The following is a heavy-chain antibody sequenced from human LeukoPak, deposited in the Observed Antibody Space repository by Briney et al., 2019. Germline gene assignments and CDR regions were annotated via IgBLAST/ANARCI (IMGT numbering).Heavy chain of an antibody. Sequence: PGGSLRLSCVGSGFNFDNYYMSWVRQAPGKGLEWVADIRHDGSDVYNVDSVRGRFTISRDNAKNSVFLQMNSLKDEDTAVYYCVRDGSGSDFSLDYWGQRTLVTVSS. CDR1: GFNFDNYY. CDR2: IRHDGSDV. CDR3: VRDGSGSDFSLDY. J-gene: IGHJ4*02. V-gene: IGHV3-7*04. D-gene: IGHD3-10*01.